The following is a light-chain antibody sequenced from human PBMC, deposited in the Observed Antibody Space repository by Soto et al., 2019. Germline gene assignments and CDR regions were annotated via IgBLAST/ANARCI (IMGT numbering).Light chain of an antibody. CDR2: DAS. J-gene: IGKJ3*01. CDR1: QSVSSY. V-gene: IGKV3-11*01. CDR3: QQRSNWPRGVT. Sequence: EIVLTQSPATLSLSPGERATLSCRASQSVSSYLAWYQQKPGQAPRLLIYDASNRATGIPARFSGSGSGTDFTLTISRLEPEDFAVYYWQQRSNWPRGVTFGPGTKVDIK.